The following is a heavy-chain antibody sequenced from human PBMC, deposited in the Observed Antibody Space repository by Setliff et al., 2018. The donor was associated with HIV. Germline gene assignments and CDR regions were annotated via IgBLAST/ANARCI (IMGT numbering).Heavy chain of an antibody. J-gene: IGHJ4*02. D-gene: IGHD7-27*01. V-gene: IGHV4-59*01. CDR1: GASISTYY. Sequence: SETLSLTCTVSGASISTYYWSWIRQTPRKGLEWIGYIYSSGMTSGSTNYSPSLKPRLTISLAASGNQFSLNLTSVTAADTATYYCARGNWGSIRRFDYWGQGILVTVSS. CDR2: IYSSGMTSGST. CDR3: ARGNWGSIRRFDY.